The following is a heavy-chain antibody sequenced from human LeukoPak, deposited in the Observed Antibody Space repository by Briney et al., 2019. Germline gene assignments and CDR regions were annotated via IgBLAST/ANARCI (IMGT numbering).Heavy chain of an antibody. CDR1: GYTFTSYG. V-gene: IGHV1-18*01. D-gene: IGHD3-22*01. CDR2: ISAYNGNT. Sequence: GASVKVSCKASGYTFTSYGISWVRQAPGQGLEWMGWISAYNGNTNYAQKLQGRVTMTTDTSTSTAYMELRSLRSDDTAVYYCARVFLNYYDSSGPPDAFDIWGQGTTVTVSS. J-gene: IGHJ3*02. CDR3: ARVFLNYYDSSGPPDAFDI.